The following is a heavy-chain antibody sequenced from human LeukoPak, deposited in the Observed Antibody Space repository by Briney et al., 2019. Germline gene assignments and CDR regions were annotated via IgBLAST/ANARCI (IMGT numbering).Heavy chain of an antibody. J-gene: IGHJ4*02. CDR2: IIPILGIA. CDR3: ARDRLPGYSSGWSFDY. D-gene: IGHD6-19*01. V-gene: IGHV1-69*04. Sequence: SVKVSCKASGGTFSSYAISWVRQVPGQGLEWMGRIIPILGIANYAQKFQGRVTITADKSTSTAYMELSSLRSEDTAVYYCARDRLPGYSSGWSFDYWGQGTLVTVSS. CDR1: GGTFSSYA.